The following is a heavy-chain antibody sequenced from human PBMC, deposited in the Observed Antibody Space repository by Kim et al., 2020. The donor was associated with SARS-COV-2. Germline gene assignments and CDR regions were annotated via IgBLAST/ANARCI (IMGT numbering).Heavy chain of an antibody. D-gene: IGHD2-15*01. J-gene: IGHJ4*02. CDR2: MSYDGSNK. Sequence: GGSLRLSCAASGFTFSTYGMHWVRQAPGKGLEWVAVMSYDGSNKYYGDSVKGRFTISRDNSKNTLYLQMNSLRAEDTAIYYCARDGRCSGGTCPGLDYWGQGTLVTVSS. V-gene: IGHV3-33*05. CDR1: GFTFSTYG. CDR3: ARDGRCSGGTCPGLDY.